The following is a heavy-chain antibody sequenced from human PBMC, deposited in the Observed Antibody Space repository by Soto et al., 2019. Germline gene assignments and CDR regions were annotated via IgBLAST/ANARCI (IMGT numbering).Heavy chain of an antibody. CDR2: ITNSGYT. V-gene: IGHV4-34*01. Sequence: PSESLSLPCYVFKWSFSGYYWSRIRQPPGKGLEWIGEITNSGYTNYNPSLKNRVAILIDRSKNHFSLKVTSVTAADTAVYYCARGLEYFQHWGQGTLVTVSS. CDR1: KWSFSGYY. J-gene: IGHJ1*01. CDR3: ARGLEYFQH.